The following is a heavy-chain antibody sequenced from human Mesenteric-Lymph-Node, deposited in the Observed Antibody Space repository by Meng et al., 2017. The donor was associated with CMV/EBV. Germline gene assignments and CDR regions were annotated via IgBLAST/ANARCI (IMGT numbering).Heavy chain of an antibody. V-gene: IGHV2-70D*14. J-gene: IGHJ5*02. CDR3: ARMTFDNWFDP. Sequence: SGPTLVKPPQTLTLTCTFSGFSLSTSGMRVSWIRQPPGKALEWLARIDWDDAKFYSTSLKTRLTISKGTSKNQVVLTMTNMDPLDTATYYCARMTFDNWFDPWGQGTLVTVSS. D-gene: IGHD2/OR15-2a*01. CDR1: GFSLSTSGMR. CDR2: IDWDDAK.